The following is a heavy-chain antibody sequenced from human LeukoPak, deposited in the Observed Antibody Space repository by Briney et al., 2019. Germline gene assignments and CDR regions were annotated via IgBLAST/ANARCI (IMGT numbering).Heavy chain of an antibody. D-gene: IGHD3-22*01. CDR1: GFTFSSYE. CDR3: ARAVLASGYYYDSSGILIDY. Sequence: GGSLRLSCAASGFTFSSYEMNWVRQAPGKGLEWVSYISSSGSTIYYADSVKGRFTISRDNAKNSLYLQMNSLRAEDTAVYYCARAVLASGYYYDSSGILIDYWGQGTLVTVSS. V-gene: IGHV3-48*03. CDR2: ISSSGSTI. J-gene: IGHJ4*02.